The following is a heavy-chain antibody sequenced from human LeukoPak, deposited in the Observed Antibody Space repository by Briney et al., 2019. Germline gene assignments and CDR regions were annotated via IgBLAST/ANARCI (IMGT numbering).Heavy chain of an antibody. D-gene: IGHD3-22*01. J-gene: IGHJ4*02. CDR3: AREWFKGGFDY. CDR1: GFTFSSYA. CDR2: ISYDGSNK. V-gene: IGHV3-30-3*01. Sequence: GGSLRLSCAASGFTFSSYAMHWVRQAPGKGLEWVAVISYDGSNKYYADSVKGRFTISRDNAKNSLYLQMNSLRAEDAAVYYCAREWFKGGFDYWGQGTLVTVSS.